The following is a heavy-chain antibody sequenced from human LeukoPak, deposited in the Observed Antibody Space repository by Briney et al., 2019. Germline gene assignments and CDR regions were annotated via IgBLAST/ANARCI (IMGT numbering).Heavy chain of an antibody. D-gene: IGHD2-2*01. CDR2: IIPIFGAA. CDR1: GGTFSSYA. J-gene: IGHJ4*02. Sequence: ASVKVSCKASGGTFSSYAISWVRQAPGQGLEWMGGIIPIFGAANYAQKFQGRVTITADESTSTAYMELSSLRFEDTAVYYCARVRGSTSCPDYWGQGTLVTVSS. V-gene: IGHV1-69*13. CDR3: ARVRGSTSCPDY.